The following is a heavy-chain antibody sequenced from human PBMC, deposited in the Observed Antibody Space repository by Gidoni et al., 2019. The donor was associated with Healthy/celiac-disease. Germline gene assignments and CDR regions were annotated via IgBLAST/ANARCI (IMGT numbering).Heavy chain of an antibody. J-gene: IGHJ6*02. CDR1: GFTFSSYA. V-gene: IGHV3-30-3*01. Sequence: QVQLVESGGGVVQPGRSLRLSCAASGFTFSSYAMHWVAVISYDGSNKYYADSVKGRFTISRDNSKNTLYLQMNSLRAEDTAVYYCARDSYDILTGSSGYYYYGMDVWGQGTTVTVSS. CDR2: ISYDGSNK. D-gene: IGHD3-9*01. CDR3: ARDSYDILTGSSGYYYYGMDV.